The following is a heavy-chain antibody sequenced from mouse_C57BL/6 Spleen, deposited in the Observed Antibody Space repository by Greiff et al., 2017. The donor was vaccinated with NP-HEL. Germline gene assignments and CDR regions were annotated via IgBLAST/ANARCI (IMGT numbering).Heavy chain of an antibody. CDR1: GYSFTGYF. J-gene: IGHJ4*01. V-gene: IGHV1-20*01. CDR3: ARSDGYYPSYAMDY. Sequence: DVKLQESGPELVKPGDSVKISCKASGYSFTGYFMNWVMQSHGKSLEWIGRINPYNGDTFYNQKFKGKATLTVDKSSSTAHMELRSLTSEDSAVYYCARSDGYYPSYAMDYWGQGTSVTVSS. CDR2: INPYNGDT. D-gene: IGHD2-3*01.